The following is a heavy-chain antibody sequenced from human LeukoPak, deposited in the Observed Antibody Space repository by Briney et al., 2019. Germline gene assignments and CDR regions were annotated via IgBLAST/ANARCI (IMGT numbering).Heavy chain of an antibody. D-gene: IGHD2-15*01. J-gene: IGHJ6*02. V-gene: IGHV1-2*06. CDR3: ARTARRTYCSGGSCYLRHGMDV. Sequence: ASVKVSCKASGYTFTGYYMHWVRQAPGQGLEWMGRINPNSGGTNYAQKFQGRVTMTRDTSISTAYMELSRLRSDDTAVYYCARTARRTYCSGGSCYLRHGMDVWGQGTTVTVSS. CDR1: GYTFTGYY. CDR2: INPNSGGT.